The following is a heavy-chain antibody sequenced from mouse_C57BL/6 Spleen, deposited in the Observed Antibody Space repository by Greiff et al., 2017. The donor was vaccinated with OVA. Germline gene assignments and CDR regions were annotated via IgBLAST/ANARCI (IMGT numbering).Heavy chain of an antibody. J-gene: IGHJ2*01. CDR2: ISSGGSYT. Sequence: EVQRVESGGDLVKPGGSLKLSCAASGFTFSSYGMSWVRQTPDKRLEWVATISSGGSYTYYPDSVKGRFTISRDNAKNTLYLQMSRLKSEDTAMYYCARGDSSGSYYFDYWGQGTTLTVSS. CDR3: ARGDSSGSYYFDY. V-gene: IGHV5-6*01. CDR1: GFTFSSYG. D-gene: IGHD3-2*02.